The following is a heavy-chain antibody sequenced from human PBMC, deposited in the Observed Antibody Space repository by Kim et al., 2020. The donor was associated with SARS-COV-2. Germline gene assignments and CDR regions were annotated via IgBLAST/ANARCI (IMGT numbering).Heavy chain of an antibody. CDR3: ARDEGVPVRLGEPTKYYMDV. D-gene: IGHD3-16*01. Sequence: RFTISRDNAKNSLYLQMNSLRAEDTAVYYCARDEGVPVRLGEPTKYYMDVWGKGTTVTVSS. J-gene: IGHJ6*03. V-gene: IGHV3-7*04.